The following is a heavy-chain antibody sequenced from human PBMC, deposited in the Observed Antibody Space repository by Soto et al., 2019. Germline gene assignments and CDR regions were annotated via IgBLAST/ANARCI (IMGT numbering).Heavy chain of an antibody. Sequence: EVQLVESGGGLAQPGRSLRLSCAASGFTFDDYAMHWVRQAPGKGLEWVSGISGNSDSIGYADSVKGRFTISRDNAKKSLYLQMNSLRAEDTALYYCASGRGYDILTGYYPYFDYWGQGTLVTVSS. D-gene: IGHD3-9*01. CDR2: ISGNSDSI. J-gene: IGHJ4*02. CDR1: GFTFDDYA. CDR3: ASGRGYDILTGYYPYFDY. V-gene: IGHV3-9*01.